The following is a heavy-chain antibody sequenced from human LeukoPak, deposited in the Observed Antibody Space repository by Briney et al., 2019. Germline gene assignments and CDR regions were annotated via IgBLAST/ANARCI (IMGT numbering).Heavy chain of an antibody. Sequence: GGSLRLSCAASGFTFSNAWMSWVRQAPGKGLEXXXXIKSKTDGGTTDYAAPVKGRFTISRDDSKNTLYLQMNSLKTEDTAVYYCTTELWFGELLMDYWGQGTLVTVSS. CDR3: TTELWFGELLMDY. D-gene: IGHD3-10*01. CDR2: IKSKTDGGTT. V-gene: IGHV3-15*01. CDR1: GFTFSNAW. J-gene: IGHJ4*02.